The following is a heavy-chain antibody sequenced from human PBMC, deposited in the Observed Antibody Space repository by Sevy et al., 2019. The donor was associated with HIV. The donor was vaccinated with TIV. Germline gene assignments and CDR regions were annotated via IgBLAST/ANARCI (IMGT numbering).Heavy chain of an antibody. J-gene: IGHJ4*02. CDR3: VSLFLSYRSGWSYFDY. CDR2: IFSSGST. V-gene: IGHV3-66*02. Sequence: GGSLRLSCAISGFTVNDKYIIWVRQAPGKGLEWVSVIFSSGSTYYADSAKGRFTISRDNSKNTVDLQMNSVRAKDTAVYYCVSLFLSYRSGWSYFDYWGQGTLVTVSS. CDR1: GFTVNDKY. D-gene: IGHD6-19*01.